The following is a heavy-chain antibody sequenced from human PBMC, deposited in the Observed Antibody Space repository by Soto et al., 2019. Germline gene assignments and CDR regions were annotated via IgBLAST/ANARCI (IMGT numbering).Heavy chain of an antibody. Sequence: SETLSLTCTVSGGSISSYYWSWIRQPPGKGLEWIGYIYYSGSTNYNPSLKSRVTISVDTSKNQFSLKLSSVTAADTAVYYCARTTYYYGSGSFGMDVWGQGTTVTVS. D-gene: IGHD3-10*01. J-gene: IGHJ6*02. CDR1: GGSISSYY. V-gene: IGHV4-59*01. CDR2: IYYSGST. CDR3: ARTTYYYGSGSFGMDV.